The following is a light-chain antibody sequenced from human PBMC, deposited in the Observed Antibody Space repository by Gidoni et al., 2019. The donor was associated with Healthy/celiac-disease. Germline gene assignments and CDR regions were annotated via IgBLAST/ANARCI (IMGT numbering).Light chain of an antibody. CDR3: QQSYSTPLT. CDR2: AAS. J-gene: IGKJ1*01. Sequence: DIKMTQSPSSLSASVGDRVTITCRASQSISSYLNWYQQKPGKAPKLLIYAASSLQSGVPSRFSGSGSGTDFTLTISSLQPEDFATYYCQQSYSTPLTFGHGTKVEIK. V-gene: IGKV1-39*01. CDR1: QSISSY.